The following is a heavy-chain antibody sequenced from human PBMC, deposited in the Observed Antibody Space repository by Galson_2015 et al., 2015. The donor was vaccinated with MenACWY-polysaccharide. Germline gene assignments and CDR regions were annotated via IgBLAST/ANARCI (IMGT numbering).Heavy chain of an antibody. J-gene: IGHJ2*01. V-gene: IGHV3-13*01. CDR3: AREFTSDGSSWYYWYFDL. D-gene: IGHD6-13*01. Sequence: SLRLSCAASGSTFSSFDMHWVRHVIGKGLEWVAAIGTGGDTYYSGSVKGRFTISRENAKNSLYLQMNSLRAGDTAVYYCAREFTSDGSSWYYWYFDLWGRDTLVTVSS. CDR1: GSTFSSFD. CDR2: IGTGGDT.